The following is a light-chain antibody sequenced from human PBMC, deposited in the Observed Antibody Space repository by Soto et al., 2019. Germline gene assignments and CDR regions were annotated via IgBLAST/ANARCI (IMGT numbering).Light chain of an antibody. CDR2: SNY. CDR1: SSNIGSNT. V-gene: IGLV1-44*01. J-gene: IGLJ1*01. CDR3: AAWDDSLNGHYV. Sequence: QCVLTQPPSASGSPGQMVTISCSGSSSNIGSNTVNWYQHLPGTAPKLLIYSNYQRPSGVPDRFSGSKSGTSASLVISGLQSEDEADYYCAAWDDSLNGHYVFGTGTKVTVL.